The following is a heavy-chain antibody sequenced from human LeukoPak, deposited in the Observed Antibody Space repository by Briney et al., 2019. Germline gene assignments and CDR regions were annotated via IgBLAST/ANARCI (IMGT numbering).Heavy chain of an antibody. CDR1: GGSISSGGYS. Sequence: SDTLSLTCAVSGGSISSGGYSWSWIRQPPGQGLEWIGYIYHSGTTYYNPSLKSRVTISVDRSKNQFSLKLSSVTAADTAVYYCAREGYYDSSGYRMVGAFDIWGQGTMVTVSS. J-gene: IGHJ3*02. CDR3: AREGYYDSSGYRMVGAFDI. V-gene: IGHV4-30-2*01. D-gene: IGHD3-22*01. CDR2: IYHSGTT.